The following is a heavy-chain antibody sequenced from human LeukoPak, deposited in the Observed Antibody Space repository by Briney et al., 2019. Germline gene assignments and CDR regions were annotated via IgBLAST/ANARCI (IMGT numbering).Heavy chain of an antibody. J-gene: IGHJ6*03. Sequence: PGGSLRLSCAASGFTFSSYGMHWVRQAPGKGLEWVAFIRYDGSNKYYADSVKGRFTISRDNSKNTLYLQMNSLRAEDTAVYYCARDRHSSWPLKYMDVWGKGTTVTVSS. CDR3: ARDRHSSWPLKYMDV. V-gene: IGHV3-30*02. D-gene: IGHD6-13*01. CDR1: GFTFSSYG. CDR2: IRYDGSNK.